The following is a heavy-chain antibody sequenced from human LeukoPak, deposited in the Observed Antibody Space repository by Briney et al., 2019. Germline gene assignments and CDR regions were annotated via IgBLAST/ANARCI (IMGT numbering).Heavy chain of an antibody. CDR3: ARGPYSGSYYRFDY. CDR2: ISGSGGST. D-gene: IGHD1-26*01. V-gene: IGHV3-23*01. J-gene: IGHJ4*02. CDR1: GFTFSSYA. Sequence: QPGGSLRLSCAASGFTFSSYAMSWVRQAPGKGLEWDSGISGSGGSTYYADSVKGRFTISRDNSKNTLYLQMNSLRAEDTAVFYCARGPYSGSYYRFDYWGQGTLVTVSS.